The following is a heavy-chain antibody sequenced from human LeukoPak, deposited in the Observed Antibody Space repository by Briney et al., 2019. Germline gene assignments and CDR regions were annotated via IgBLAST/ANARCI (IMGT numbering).Heavy chain of an antibody. CDR2: ISVRSNYI. J-gene: IGHJ4*02. V-gene: IGHV3-21*01. D-gene: IGHD3-22*01. CDR1: GYTFSSYS. CDR3: VRLRRNSDTSGFYYYYDF. Sequence: PRGSVRLSCLASGYTFSSYSINWVRQAPGKGLEWVSSISVRSNYIYYADSVRGRFRISRDDARDSLYLQMNSLRAEDTAVYYCVRLRRNSDTSGFYYYYDFWGQGTLVTVST.